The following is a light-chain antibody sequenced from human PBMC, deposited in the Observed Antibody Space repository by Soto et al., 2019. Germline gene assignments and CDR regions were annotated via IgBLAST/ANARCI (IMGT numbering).Light chain of an antibody. J-gene: IGKJ1*01. CDR1: QSVSSNN. CDR2: VAS. Sequence: EIVLTQSPDTLSLSPGERATLSCRASQSVSSNNLAWYQHKPGQPPRLLIYVASRRATGIPDRFSGSGSGSEFTLTITRVEPEDFAVYYCQQHGSGPWTFGQGTKVEIK. V-gene: IGKV3-20*01. CDR3: QQHGSGPWT.